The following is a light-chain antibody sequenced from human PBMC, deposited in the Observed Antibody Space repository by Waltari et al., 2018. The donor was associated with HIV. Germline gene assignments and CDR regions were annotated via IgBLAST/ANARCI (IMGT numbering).Light chain of an antibody. J-gene: IGLJ3*02. CDR2: RNY. V-gene: IGLV1-47*01. CDR1: SSNLGINY. Sequence: QSVLTQPPSASGTPGQRVTISCSGSSSNLGINYIYWYQQLPGTAPKLLIFRNYQRPSGVPDRFSGSKSGTSASLAISGLRSEDEADYYCAAWDDSLSGDVFGEGTKLTVL. CDR3: AAWDDSLSGDV.